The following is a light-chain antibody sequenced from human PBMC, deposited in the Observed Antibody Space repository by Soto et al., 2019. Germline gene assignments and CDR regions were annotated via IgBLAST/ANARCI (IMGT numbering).Light chain of an antibody. J-gene: IGKJ5*01. V-gene: IGKV1-9*01. CDR2: AAS. Sequence: IQLTQSPSFLSASVDDRVTITCRASQTISSWLAWYQQKSVRAPKLLIYAASILQSGVPSRFSGSGSGTDFTLTITILQPEDFGTYYCQQLNSFPITSGQGTRLDIK. CDR3: QQLNSFPIT. CDR1: QTISSW.